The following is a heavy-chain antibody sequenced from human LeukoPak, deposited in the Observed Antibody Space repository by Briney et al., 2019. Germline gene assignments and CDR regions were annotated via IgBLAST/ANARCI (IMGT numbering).Heavy chain of an antibody. V-gene: IGHV4-30-2*01. Sequence: SETLSLTCTVSGGSISSGGCYWSWIRQPPGKGLEWIGYIYHSGSTYYNPSLKSRVTISVDRSKNQLSLKLSSVTAADTAVYYCARDSDFFDYWGQGTLVTVSS. CDR2: IYHSGST. CDR3: ARDSDFFDY. D-gene: IGHD3-10*01. CDR1: GGSISSGGCY. J-gene: IGHJ4*02.